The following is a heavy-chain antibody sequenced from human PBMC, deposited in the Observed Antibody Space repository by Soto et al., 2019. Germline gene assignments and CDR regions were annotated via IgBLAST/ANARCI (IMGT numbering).Heavy chain of an antibody. CDR2: INPDNGNT. V-gene: IGHV1-3*01. Sequence: ASVKVSCKASGYTFTRSTMNWVRQAPGQRLEWMGWINPDNGNTKSSQKFQGRVTITADESTSTAYMELSSLRSEDTAVYYCARGITMPFYVMDVWGQGTTVIVSS. CDR3: ARGITMPFYVMDV. J-gene: IGHJ6*02. D-gene: IGHD3-10*01. CDR1: GYTFTRST.